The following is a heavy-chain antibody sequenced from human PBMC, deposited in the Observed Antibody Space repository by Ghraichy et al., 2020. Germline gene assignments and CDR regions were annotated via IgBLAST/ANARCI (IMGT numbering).Heavy chain of an antibody. J-gene: IGHJ4*02. Sequence: GGSLRLSCTASGFTFSNYWMGWVRQAPGKGLEWVANIDRNGSERNYVYSVRGRFTISRDNAKNTLYLQMNNLEVEDTAIYYCTTYRFESYGSAWRFFDYWGQGVLVTVSS. CDR2: IDRNGSER. CDR1: GFTFSNYW. D-gene: IGHD6-25*01. V-gene: IGHV3-7*01. CDR3: TTYRFESYGSAWRFFDY.